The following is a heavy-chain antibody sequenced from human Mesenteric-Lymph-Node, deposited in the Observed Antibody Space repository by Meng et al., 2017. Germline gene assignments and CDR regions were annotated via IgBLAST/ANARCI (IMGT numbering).Heavy chain of an antibody. CDR2: INPNSGGT. CDR1: GGTFSSYA. Sequence: SVKVSCKASGGTFSSYAISWVRQAPGQGLEWMGWINPNSGGTNYAQKFQGRVTITADESTSTAYMELSSLRSEDTAVYYCARESIAAHSSFDYWGQGTLVTVSS. D-gene: IGHD6-6*01. CDR3: ARESIAAHSSFDY. V-gene: IGHV1-69*13. J-gene: IGHJ4*02.